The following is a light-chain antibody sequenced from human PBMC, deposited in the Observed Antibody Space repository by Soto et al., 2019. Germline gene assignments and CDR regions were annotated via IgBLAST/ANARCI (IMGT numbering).Light chain of an antibody. Sequence: EIVLTQSPGSLSLSPGQRATLSCRASQSVDTTFFAWYQKKPGQAPRLLIQGASKRATGIPDRFSGSGSGTDCTLIISALEPEDFAVYYCQQYMSSVTFGKGTKVEIK. J-gene: IGKJ1*01. CDR2: GAS. CDR3: QQYMSSVT. CDR1: QSVDTTF. V-gene: IGKV3-20*01.